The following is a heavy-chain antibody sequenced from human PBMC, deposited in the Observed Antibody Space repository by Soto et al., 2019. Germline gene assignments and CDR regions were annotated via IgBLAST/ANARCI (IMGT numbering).Heavy chain of an antibody. D-gene: IGHD3-10*01. J-gene: IGHJ3*02. Sequence: AAVKVSCKACGCTFTRYGISWVRQAPGQGLEWMGWISAYNGNTNYAQKLQGRVTMTTDTSTSTAYMELRSLRSDDTAVYYCARRSGSGAFDIWGQGTMVTVSS. CDR3: ARRSGSGAFDI. V-gene: IGHV1-18*01. CDR1: GCTFTRYG. CDR2: ISAYNGNT.